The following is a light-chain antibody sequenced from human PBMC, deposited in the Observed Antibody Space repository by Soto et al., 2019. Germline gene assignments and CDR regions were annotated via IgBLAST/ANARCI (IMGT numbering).Light chain of an antibody. V-gene: IGKV3-20*01. CDR2: GAS. CDR3: QQYGSSGT. J-gene: IGKJ1*01. Sequence: VLSQSPGTLSLSPGERATLSCRASQSVSNNYLAWYQQKPGQAPRLLIYGASNRATGIPDRFSGSGSGTDFTLTISRLEPEDFAVYYCQQYGSSGTFGQGAKVDIK. CDR1: QSVSNNY.